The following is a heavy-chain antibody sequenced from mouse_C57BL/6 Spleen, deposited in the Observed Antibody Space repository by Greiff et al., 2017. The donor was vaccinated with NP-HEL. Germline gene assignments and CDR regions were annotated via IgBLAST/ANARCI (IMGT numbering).Heavy chain of an antibody. CDR1: GYTFTSYW. J-gene: IGHJ4*01. CDR2: IDPSDSET. CDR3: AREGEGGYAMDY. Sequence: QVQLKQPGAELVRPGSSVKLSCKASGYTFTSYWMHWVKQRPIQGLEWIGNIDPSDSETHYNQKFKDKATLTVDKSSSTAYMQLSSLTSEDSAVYYCAREGEGGYAMDYWGQGTSVTVSS. V-gene: IGHV1-52*01. D-gene: IGHD1-1*02.